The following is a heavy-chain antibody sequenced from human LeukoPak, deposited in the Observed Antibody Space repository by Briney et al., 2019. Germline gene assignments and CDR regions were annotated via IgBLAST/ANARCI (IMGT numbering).Heavy chain of an antibody. CDR1: GFTFSASG. D-gene: IGHD3-9*01. Sequence: PGGSLRLSCAASGFTFSASGMHWVRQTPGKGLEWVTFIQNDGSNKYYADSVKGRFTISRDNSKNTLYLQMNSLRAEDTALYYCAKDDLLTGYNLDYWGQGTLVTVSS. V-gene: IGHV3-30*02. CDR2: IQNDGSNK. J-gene: IGHJ4*02. CDR3: AKDDLLTGYNLDY.